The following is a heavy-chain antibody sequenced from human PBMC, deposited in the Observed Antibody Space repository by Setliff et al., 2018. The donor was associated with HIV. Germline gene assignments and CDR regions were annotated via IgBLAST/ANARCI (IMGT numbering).Heavy chain of an antibody. Sequence: ASVKVSCKASADTFSSYAISWVRQAPGQGLEWMGGIIPIFGTSNYAQKFQGRVTITADESTSTAYMELSTLRSEDTAVYFCARDGGYSVHQWFGDAFDIWG. V-gene: IGHV1-69*13. CDR3: ARDGGYSVHQWFGDAFDI. CDR1: ADTFSSYA. J-gene: IGHJ3*02. CDR2: IIPIFGTS. D-gene: IGHD5-12*01.